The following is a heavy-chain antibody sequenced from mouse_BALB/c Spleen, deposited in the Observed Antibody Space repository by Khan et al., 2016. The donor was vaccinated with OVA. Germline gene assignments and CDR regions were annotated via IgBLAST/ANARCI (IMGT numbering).Heavy chain of an antibody. CDR3: AREEALYYFDY. V-gene: IGHV1S132*01. CDR1: GYIFTSYW. CDR2: IYPGTDNT. J-gene: IGHJ2*01. D-gene: IGHD3-2*02. Sequence: VQLQQSGAELVRPGASVKLSCKTSGYIFTSYWIHWIKQRSGQSLEWIARIYPGTDNTYYNEKFKDKASLTADKSSSTAYMQLSSLKSEDSAVYFCAREEALYYFDYWGQGTTLTVSS.